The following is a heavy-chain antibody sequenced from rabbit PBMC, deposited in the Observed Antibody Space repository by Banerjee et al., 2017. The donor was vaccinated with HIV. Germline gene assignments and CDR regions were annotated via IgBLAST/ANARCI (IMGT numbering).Heavy chain of an antibody. D-gene: IGHD1-1*01. J-gene: IGHJ4*01. CDR3: ARAANNIGYCAGL. CDR2: VNTGSLSA. CDR1: GFSFTSSYW. V-gene: IGHV1S45*01. Sequence: QEQVVESRGGLVKPGTSLTLTCTASGFSFTSSYWICWVRQAPGQGLEWIGCVNTGSLSAYYASWAKGRFTISKTSSTTVTLQMTSLTVADTATYWCARAANNIGYCAGLWGPGTLVTVS.